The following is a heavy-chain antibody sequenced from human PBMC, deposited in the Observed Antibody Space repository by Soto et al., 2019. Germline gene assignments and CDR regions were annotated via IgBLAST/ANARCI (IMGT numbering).Heavy chain of an antibody. CDR2: ISGSGGST. J-gene: IGHJ3*02. Sequence: GGSLRLSCAASGFTFSSYAMSWVRQAPGKGLEWVSAISGSGGSTYYADSVKGRFTISRDNSKNTLYLQMNSLRAEDTAVYYCAKLHVVVVGGPSDAFDIWGQGTMVTVSS. CDR1: GFTFSSYA. D-gene: IGHD2-15*01. V-gene: IGHV3-23*01. CDR3: AKLHVVVVGGPSDAFDI.